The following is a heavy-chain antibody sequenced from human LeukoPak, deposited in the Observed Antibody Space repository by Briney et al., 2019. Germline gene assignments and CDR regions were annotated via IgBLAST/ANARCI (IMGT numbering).Heavy chain of an antibody. V-gene: IGHV4-34*01. Sequence: PSETLSLTCAVYGGSFSGYYWSWIRQPPGKGLEWIGEINHSGSTNYNPSLKSRVTISVDTSKNQFSLKLSSVTAADTAVYYCVRGQAEGGYYDSSGYYVNDYWGQGTLVTVSS. J-gene: IGHJ4*02. CDR1: GGSFSGYY. CDR3: VRGQAEGGYYDSSGYYVNDY. D-gene: IGHD3-22*01. CDR2: INHSGST.